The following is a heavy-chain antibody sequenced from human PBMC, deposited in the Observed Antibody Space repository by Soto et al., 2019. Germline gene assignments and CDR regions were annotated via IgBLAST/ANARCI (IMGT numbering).Heavy chain of an antibody. Sequence: PGGSVRLSCAASGFTFSSYAMSWVRQAPGKGLEWVSAISGSGGSTYYADSVKGRFTISRDNSKNTLYLQMNSLRAEDTAVYYCAKDRDYYGSGSDDYRGQVTLVTVSS. CDR3: AKDRDYYGSGSDDY. J-gene: IGHJ4*02. V-gene: IGHV3-23*01. D-gene: IGHD3-10*01. CDR1: GFTFSSYA. CDR2: ISGSGGST.